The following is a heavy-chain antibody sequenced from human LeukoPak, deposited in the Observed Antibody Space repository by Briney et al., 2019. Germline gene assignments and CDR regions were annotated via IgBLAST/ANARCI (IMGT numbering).Heavy chain of an antibody. Sequence: SETLSLTCTVSGYSISSGYYWGWIRQPPGKGLEWIGSIYHSGSTYYNPSLKSRVTISVDTSKNQFSLKLSSVTAADTAVYYCCLDIVVVPAAPRPDGWGQGTLVTVSS. CDR3: CLDIVVVPAAPRPDG. V-gene: IGHV4-38-2*02. CDR1: GYSISSGYY. J-gene: IGHJ4*02. CDR2: IYHSGST. D-gene: IGHD2-2*01.